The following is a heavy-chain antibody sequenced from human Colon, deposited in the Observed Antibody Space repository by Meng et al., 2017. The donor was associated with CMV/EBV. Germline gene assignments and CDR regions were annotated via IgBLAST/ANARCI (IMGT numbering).Heavy chain of an antibody. Sequence: GGCVGCCRWGGIRQPQGKGLEWIGEIHNGESSNYSPSLESRVTISVDTDKNQFSLEMTSVTAADTALYYCARGREKQWPTADYWGQGTLVTVSS. J-gene: IGHJ4*02. CDR1: GGCVGCCR. CDR2: IHNGESS. CDR3: ARGREKQWPTADY. V-gene: IGHV4-34*01. D-gene: IGHD6-19*01.